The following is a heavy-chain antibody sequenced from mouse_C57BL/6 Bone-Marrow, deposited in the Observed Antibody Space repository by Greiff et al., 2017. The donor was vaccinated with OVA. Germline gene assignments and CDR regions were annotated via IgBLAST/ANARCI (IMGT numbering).Heavy chain of an antibody. V-gene: IGHV1-15*01. Sequence: VKLVESGAELVRPGASVTLSCKASGYTFTDYEMHWVKQTPVHGLEWIGAIDPETGGTAYNQKFKGKAILTADKSSSTAYMELRSLTSEDSAVYYCTSIYYDYDGYWGQGTTLTVSS. CDR3: TSIYYDYDGY. CDR2: IDPETGGT. J-gene: IGHJ2*01. D-gene: IGHD2-4*01. CDR1: GYTFTDYE.